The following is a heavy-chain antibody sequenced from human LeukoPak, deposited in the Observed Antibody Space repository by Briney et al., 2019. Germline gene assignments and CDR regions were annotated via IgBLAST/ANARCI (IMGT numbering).Heavy chain of an antibody. CDR2: INPRGGST. V-gene: IGHV1-46*01. CDR3: ARGGPSCGSYGDYERPFDY. D-gene: IGHD4-17*01. CDR1: GYTFTSYY. Sequence: ASVKVSCKASGYTFTSYYMHWVRQAPGQGLEWMGIINPRGGSTSYAQKFQGRVTMTRDMSTSKVYMELSRLRSEDTAVYYCARGGPSCGSYGDYERPFDYWGQGTLVTVSS. J-gene: IGHJ4*02.